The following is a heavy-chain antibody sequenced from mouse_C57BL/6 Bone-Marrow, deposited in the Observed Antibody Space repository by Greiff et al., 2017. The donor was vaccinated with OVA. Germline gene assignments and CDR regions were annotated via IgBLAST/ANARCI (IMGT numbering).Heavy chain of an antibody. D-gene: IGHD4-1*02. Sequence: EVQRVESGGGLVKPGGSLKLSCAASGFTFSSYAMSWVRQTPEKRLEWVATISDGGSYTYYPDNVKGRFTISRDNAKNNLYLQMSHLKSEDTAMYYCARAPTGTDDYWGQGTTLTVSS. J-gene: IGHJ2*01. V-gene: IGHV5-4*01. CDR2: ISDGGSYT. CDR3: ARAPTGTDDY. CDR1: GFTFSSYA.